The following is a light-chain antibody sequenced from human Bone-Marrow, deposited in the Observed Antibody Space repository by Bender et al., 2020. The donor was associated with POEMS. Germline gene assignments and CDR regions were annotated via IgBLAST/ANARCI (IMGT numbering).Light chain of an antibody. J-gene: IGLJ2*01. CDR1: SSDVGGYNY. Sequence: QSALTQPASVSGSPGQSITISCTGTSSDVGGYNYVSWFQQHPGKAPKLMIYEGSQRPSGVSNRFSGSKSGNTASLTISGLQAEDEADYYCSSYAGSNTLVFGGGTKLTVL. CDR2: EGS. V-gene: IGLV2-23*01. CDR3: SSYAGSNTLV.